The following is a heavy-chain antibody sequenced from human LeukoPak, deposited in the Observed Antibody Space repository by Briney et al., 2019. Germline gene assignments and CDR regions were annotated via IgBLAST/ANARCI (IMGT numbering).Heavy chain of an antibody. CDR2: ISSSSSTI. Sequence: GGSLRLSCAASGFTFSSYSMNWVRQAPGKGLEWVSYISSSSSTIYYADSVKGRFTISRDNAKNSLYLQMNSLRAEDTAVFYCARDSDTDNMDVWGKGTTVTVSS. V-gene: IGHV3-48*01. CDR3: ARDSDTDNMDV. CDR1: GFTFSSYS. J-gene: IGHJ6*03. D-gene: IGHD2-8*02.